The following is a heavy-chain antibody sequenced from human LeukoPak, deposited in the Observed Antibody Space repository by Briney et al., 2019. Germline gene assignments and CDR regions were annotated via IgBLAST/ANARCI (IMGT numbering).Heavy chain of an antibody. CDR3: TTDSYYDFWSGYWRFDP. J-gene: IGHJ5*02. CDR2: IKSKTDGGTT. CDR1: GFTFSNAW. D-gene: IGHD3-3*01. Sequence: GGSLRLSCAASGFTFSNAWMSWVRQAPGKGLEWGGRIKSKTDGGTTDYAAPVKGRFTISRDDSKNTLYLQMNSLKTEDTAVYYCTTDSYYDFWSGYWRFDPWGQGTLVTVSS. V-gene: IGHV3-15*01.